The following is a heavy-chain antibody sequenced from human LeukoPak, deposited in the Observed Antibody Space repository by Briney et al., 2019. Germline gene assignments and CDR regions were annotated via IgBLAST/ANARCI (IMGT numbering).Heavy chain of an antibody. CDR1: GDSISTSSSY. Sequence: PSETLSLTCSVSGDSISTSSSYWGWIRQPPGKGLEWIGSIYYSGSTYYNTSLKSRVTISIDTSKNQFSLRLSSVTAADTAVYYCARVTESYGSGRRHNYYYYYMDVWGKGTTVTISS. D-gene: IGHD3-10*01. V-gene: IGHV4-39*07. J-gene: IGHJ6*03. CDR2: IYYSGST. CDR3: ARVTESYGSGRRHNYYYYYMDV.